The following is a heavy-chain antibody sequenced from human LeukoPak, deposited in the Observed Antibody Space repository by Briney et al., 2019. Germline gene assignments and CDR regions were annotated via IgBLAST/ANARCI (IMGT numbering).Heavy chain of an antibody. CDR3: TRDKRGIGFDP. Sequence: GGSLRLSCAASGFTSSDYYMSWIRQAPGKGLEWVSYISSTGSTIYYGDSVKGRFTISRDNAKNSLYLQMNSLRGEDTAVYYCTRDKRGIGFDPWGQGTLVTVSS. CDR2: ISSTGSTI. CDR1: GFTSSDYY. V-gene: IGHV3-11*01. J-gene: IGHJ5*02. D-gene: IGHD3-16*01.